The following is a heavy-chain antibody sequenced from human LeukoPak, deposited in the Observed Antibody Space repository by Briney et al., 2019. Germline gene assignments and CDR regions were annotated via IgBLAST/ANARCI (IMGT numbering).Heavy chain of an antibody. V-gene: IGHV3-30*04. D-gene: IGHD6-13*01. CDR1: GFTFSSYA. J-gene: IGHJ4*02. Sequence: PGGSLRLSCAASGFTFSSYAMQWVRQAPGKGVEGVAVISYEGSNKYYADSVKGRFTISRDNSKNTLYLQMNSLRAGDTAVYYCARGGSSIAAAGWYWGQGTLVAVSS. CDR2: ISYEGSNK. CDR3: ARGGSSIAAAGWY.